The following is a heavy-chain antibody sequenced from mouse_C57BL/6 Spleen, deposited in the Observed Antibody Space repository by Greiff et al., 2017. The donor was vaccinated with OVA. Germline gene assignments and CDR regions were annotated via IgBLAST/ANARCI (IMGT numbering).Heavy chain of an antibody. CDR3: ARREDYYGSSHWYFDV. CDR1: GYTFTSYW. CDR2: IDPSDSYT. Sequence: QVQLKQPGAELVRPGTSVKLSCKASGYTFTSYWMHWVKQRPGQGLEWIGVIDPSDSYTNYNQKFKGKATLTVDTSSSTAYMQLSSLTSEDSAVYYCARREDYYGSSHWYFDVWGTGTTVTVSS. V-gene: IGHV1-59*01. D-gene: IGHD1-1*01. J-gene: IGHJ1*03.